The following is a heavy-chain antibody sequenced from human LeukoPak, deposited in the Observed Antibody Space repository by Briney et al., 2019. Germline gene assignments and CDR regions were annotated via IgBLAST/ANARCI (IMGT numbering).Heavy chain of an antibody. D-gene: IGHD3-10*01. J-gene: IGHJ2*01. CDR1: GFTFSSYA. Sequence: GGSLRLSCAASGFTFSSYAMSWVRQAPGKGLEWVSAISGSGGSTYYADSVKGRFTISRDNSKNTLYLQMNSLRAEDTAVYYCAKKRVITTPDAIDWYFDLWGRGTLVTVSS. CDR3: AKKRVITTPDAIDWYFDL. V-gene: IGHV3-23*01. CDR2: ISGSGGST.